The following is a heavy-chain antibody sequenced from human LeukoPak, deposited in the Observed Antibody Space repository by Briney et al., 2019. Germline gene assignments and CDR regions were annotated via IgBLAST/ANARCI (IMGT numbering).Heavy chain of an antibody. D-gene: IGHD3-10*01. CDR1: GFTFNSYT. Sequence: GGSLRLSCAASGFTFNSYTMNWVRQAPGKGLEWVSSISTSSGYIYYADSVKGRFTISRDNAKNSLFLQMNSLKAEDTAVYYCARGLWFGEFGYDYWGQGTLVSVSS. J-gene: IGHJ4*02. CDR2: ISTSSGYI. CDR3: ARGLWFGEFGYDY. V-gene: IGHV3-21*01.